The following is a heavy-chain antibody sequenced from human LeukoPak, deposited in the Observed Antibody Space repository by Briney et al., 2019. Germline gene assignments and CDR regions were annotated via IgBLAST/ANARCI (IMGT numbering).Heavy chain of an antibody. CDR3: ARGPPYYYYYYMDV. V-gene: IGHV1-2*02. J-gene: IGHJ6*03. CDR1: GYTFTGYY. Sequence: GSVKVSCKASGYTFTGYYMHWVRQAPGQGLEWMGWINPNGGGTNYAQKFQGRFTMTRDTSISTAYMDLSRLRSDDTAVYYCARGPPYYYYYYMDVCGKGTTVTAS. CDR2: INPNGGGT.